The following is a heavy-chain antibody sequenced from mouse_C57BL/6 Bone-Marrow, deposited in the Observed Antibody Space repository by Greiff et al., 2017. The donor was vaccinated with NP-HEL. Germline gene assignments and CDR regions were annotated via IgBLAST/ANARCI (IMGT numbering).Heavy chain of an antibody. J-gene: IGHJ2*01. D-gene: IGHD1-1*01. CDR1: GFTFSDYY. V-gene: IGHV5-16*01. CDR3: AREVGSSPYYFDY. CDR2: INYDGSST. Sequence: EVKLMESEGGLVQPGSSMKLSCTASGFTFSDYYMAWVRQVPEKGLEWVANINYDGSSTYYLDSLKSRFIISRDNAKNILYLQMSSLKSEDTATYYCAREVGSSPYYFDYWGQGTTLTVSS.